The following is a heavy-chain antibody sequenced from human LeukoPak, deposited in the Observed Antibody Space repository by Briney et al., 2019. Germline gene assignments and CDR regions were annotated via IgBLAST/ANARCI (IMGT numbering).Heavy chain of an antibody. Sequence: PGGSLRLSCAASGFPLSSYSINWFRQAPGKGLEWVAYISASGSNIYYVDSVKGRFTVSRDNPKSSLFLQMNSPRAEDTAVYYCARFKGSYFDYWGQGALVTVPS. D-gene: IGHD2-15*01. CDR3: ARFKGSYFDY. CDR1: GFPLSSYS. J-gene: IGHJ4*02. CDR2: ISASGSNI. V-gene: IGHV3-48*01.